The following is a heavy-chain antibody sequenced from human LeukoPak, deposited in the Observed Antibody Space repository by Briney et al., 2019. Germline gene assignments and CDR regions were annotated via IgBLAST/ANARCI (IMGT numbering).Heavy chain of an antibody. Sequence: SETLSLTCAVYGGSFSGYYWSWIRQPPGKGLEWIGEINHSGSTNYNPSLKSRVAISVDTSKNQFSLKLSSVTAADTAVYYCARGYYYYYMDVWGKGTTVTVSS. CDR3: ARGYYYYYMDV. CDR1: GGSFSGYY. CDR2: INHSGST. J-gene: IGHJ6*03. V-gene: IGHV4-34*01.